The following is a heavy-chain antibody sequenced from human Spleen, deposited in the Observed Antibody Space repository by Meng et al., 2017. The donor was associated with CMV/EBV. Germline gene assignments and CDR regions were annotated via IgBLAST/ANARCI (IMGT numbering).Heavy chain of an antibody. Sequence: GGSLRLSCAASGFTFSNYAMSWVRQAPGKGLEWVTGVSGSAIPTYYADSVKGRFTISRDNSKNTLYLQMNSLRVEDTAEYDCAKETSNFAGVWLDPWGQGTLVTVSS. V-gene: IGHV3-23*01. CDR3: AKETSNFAGVWLDP. CDR1: GFTFSNYA. CDR2: VSGSAIPT. J-gene: IGHJ5*02. D-gene: IGHD2/OR15-2a*01.